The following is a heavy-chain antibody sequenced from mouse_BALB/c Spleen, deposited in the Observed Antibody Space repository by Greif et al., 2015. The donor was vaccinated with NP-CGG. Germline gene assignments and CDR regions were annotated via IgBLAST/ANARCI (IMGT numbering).Heavy chain of an antibody. D-gene: IGHD2-3*01. CDR2: ISSGGSYT. V-gene: IGHV5-9-4*01. CDR3: ARVGDGYYVGDYAMDY. Sequence: EVHLVESGGGLVKPGGSLKLSCAASGFTFSSYAMSWVRQSPEKRLEWVAEISSGGSYTYYPDTVTGRFTISRDNAKNTLYLEMSSLRSEDTAMYYCARVGDGYYVGDYAMDYWGQGTSVTVSS. CDR1: GFTFSSYA. J-gene: IGHJ4*01.